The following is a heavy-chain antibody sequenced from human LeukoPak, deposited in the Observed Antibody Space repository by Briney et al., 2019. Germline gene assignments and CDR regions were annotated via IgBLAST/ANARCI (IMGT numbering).Heavy chain of an antibody. Sequence: PSGTLSLTCAVYGGSFSGYYWSWIRQPAGKGLEWIGRIYTSGSTNYNPSLKSRVTMSVDTSKNQFSLKLSSVTAADTAVYYCAGLPYYYYYGMDVWGQGTTVTVSS. CDR3: AGLPYYYYYGMDV. CDR1: GGSFSGYY. J-gene: IGHJ6*02. CDR2: IYTSGST. V-gene: IGHV4-59*10.